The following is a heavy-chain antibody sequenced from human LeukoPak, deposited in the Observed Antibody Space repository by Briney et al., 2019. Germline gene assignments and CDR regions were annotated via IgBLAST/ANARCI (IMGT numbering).Heavy chain of an antibody. V-gene: IGHV4-34*01. J-gene: IGHJ5*02. D-gene: IGHD3-22*01. CDR1: GGSFSGYY. Sequence: SETLSLTCAVYGGSFSGYYWNWIRQPPGKGLEWIGEINHSGSTNYNPSLKSRVTISVDTSKNQFSLKLSSVTAADTAVYYCARGLASSGPWGQGTLVTVSS. CDR3: ARGLASSGP. CDR2: INHSGST.